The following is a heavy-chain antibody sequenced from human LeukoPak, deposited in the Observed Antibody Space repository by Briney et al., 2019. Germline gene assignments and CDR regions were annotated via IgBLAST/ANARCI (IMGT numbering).Heavy chain of an antibody. Sequence: GGSLRLSCAASGFTFSHYYMSWIRQAPGKGLERVSYISSSGSILYYADSVKGRFTISRDNAKNSLYLQMNSLRAEDTAVYYCARDSSNSYDYWGQGTLVTVSS. J-gene: IGHJ4*02. CDR1: GFTFSHYY. D-gene: IGHD1-1*01. CDR2: ISSSGSIL. V-gene: IGHV3-11*04. CDR3: ARDSSNSYDY.